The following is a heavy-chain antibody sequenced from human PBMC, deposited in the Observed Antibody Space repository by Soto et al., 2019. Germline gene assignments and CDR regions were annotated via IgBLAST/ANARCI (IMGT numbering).Heavy chain of an antibody. Sequence: GGSLRLSYAASGFTFSSYGMHWVRQSPGKGLEWVAVIWYDGSNKYYADSVKGRFTISRDNSKNTLYLQMNSLRAEDTAVYYCARGGSYYYGSVDIWGQGTMVTVSS. J-gene: IGHJ3*02. CDR2: IWYDGSNK. CDR3: ARGGSYYYGSVDI. V-gene: IGHV3-33*01. CDR1: GFTFSSYG. D-gene: IGHD3-10*01.